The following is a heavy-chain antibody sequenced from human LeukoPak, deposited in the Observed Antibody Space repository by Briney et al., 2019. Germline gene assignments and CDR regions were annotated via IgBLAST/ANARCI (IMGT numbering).Heavy chain of an antibody. CDR1: GGSISSSSYY. V-gene: IGHV4-39*01. Sequence: KPSETLSLTCTVSGGSISSSSYYWGWIRQPPGKGLEWIGSIYYSGSTYYNPSLKSRVTISVDTSKNQFSLKLSSVTAADTAVYYCARPGIVGAPGYFDYWGQGTLVTVPS. CDR3: ARPGIVGAPGYFDY. CDR2: IYYSGST. D-gene: IGHD1-26*01. J-gene: IGHJ4*02.